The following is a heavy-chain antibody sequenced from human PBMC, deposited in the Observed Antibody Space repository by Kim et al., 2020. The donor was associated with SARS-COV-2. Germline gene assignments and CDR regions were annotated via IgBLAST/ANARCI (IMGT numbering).Heavy chain of an antibody. CDR1: GYTFTSYA. Sequence: ASVEVSCKASGYTFTSYAMHWVRQAPGQRLEWMGWINADNGNTKYSQKFQGRVTITRDTSASTAYMELSSLRSEDTAVYYCARGVTIFGVDKSLNWFDPWGQGTLVTVSS. CDR3: ARGVTIFGVDKSLNWFDP. V-gene: IGHV1-3*01. D-gene: IGHD3-3*01. CDR2: INADNGNT. J-gene: IGHJ5*02.